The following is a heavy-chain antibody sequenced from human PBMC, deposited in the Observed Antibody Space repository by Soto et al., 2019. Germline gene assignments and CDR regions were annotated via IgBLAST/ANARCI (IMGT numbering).Heavy chain of an antibody. CDR1: GFTFSSYG. CDR3: AKDQGIWFGDA. D-gene: IGHD3-10*01. J-gene: IGHJ5*02. Sequence: QVQLVESGGGVVQPGRSLRLCWAASGFTFSSYGMHWVRQAPGKGLEWVAVISYDGSNKYYADSVKGRFTISRDNSKNTLYLQMNSLRAEDTAVYYCAKDQGIWFGDAWGQGTLVTVSS. CDR2: ISYDGSNK. V-gene: IGHV3-30*18.